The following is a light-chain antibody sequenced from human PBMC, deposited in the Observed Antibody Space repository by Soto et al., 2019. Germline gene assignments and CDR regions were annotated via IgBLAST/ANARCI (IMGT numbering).Light chain of an antibody. J-gene: IGKJ1*01. CDR2: KAS. V-gene: IGKV1-5*03. Sequence: DIQMTQSPSTLSASVGDRVTITCRASQGISSWLAWYQQKPGKAPKLLIYKASSLESGVPSRFSGSGSGTEFTLTISSLQPDDFATYYCQQSRITWTFGQGTKVEIK. CDR1: QGISSW. CDR3: QQSRITWT.